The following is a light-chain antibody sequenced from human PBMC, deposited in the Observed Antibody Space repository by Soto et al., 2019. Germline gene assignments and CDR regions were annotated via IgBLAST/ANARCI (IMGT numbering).Light chain of an antibody. V-gene: IGKV3-15*01. Sequence: ETVMTQSPATLSVSPGETATLSCRASESVGSHLAWYQQKPGQAPRLLIYGVSTRATGIPARFRGSGSETEFTLTISSLQSEDFAVYYCQQYDNWPPWTFGQGTKVEI. CDR3: QQYDNWPPWT. CDR2: GVS. J-gene: IGKJ1*01. CDR1: ESVGSH.